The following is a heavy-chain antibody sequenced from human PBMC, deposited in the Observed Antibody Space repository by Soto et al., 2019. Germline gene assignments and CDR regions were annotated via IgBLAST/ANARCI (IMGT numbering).Heavy chain of an antibody. J-gene: IGHJ6*02. CDR3: TRVLGYTFEPGKTRYYAMDV. CDR2: LIPVFGSP. Sequence: QVQLVQSGAEVKKPGSSVTVSCKTSGVTFSKDAINWVRQAPGPGLEWMGLLIPVFGSPIYAQKFQGRIRITADESTSTALMELSSLRSEDTAVYYCTRVLGYTFEPGKTRYYAMDVWGQGTTVSVSS. V-gene: IGHV1-69*01. D-gene: IGHD5-18*01. CDR1: GVTFSKDA.